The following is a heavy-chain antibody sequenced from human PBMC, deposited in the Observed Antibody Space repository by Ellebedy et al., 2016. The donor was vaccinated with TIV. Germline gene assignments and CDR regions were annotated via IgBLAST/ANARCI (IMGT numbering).Heavy chain of an antibody. CDR2: ISGSGGST. V-gene: IGHV3-23*01. J-gene: IGHJ4*02. CDR1: GFTVSSNY. Sequence: PGGSLRLSCAASGFTVSSNYMSWVRQAPGKGLEWVSAISGSGGSTYYADSVKGRFTISRDNSKNTLYLQMNSLRAEDTAVYYCAKQPGAKGKIDYWGQGTLVTVSS. CDR3: AKQPGAKGKIDY. D-gene: IGHD1-26*01.